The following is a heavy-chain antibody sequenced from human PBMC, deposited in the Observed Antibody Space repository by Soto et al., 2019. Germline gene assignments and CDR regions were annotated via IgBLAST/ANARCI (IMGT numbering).Heavy chain of an antibody. CDR2: MNPGSGNT. CDR3: AGMASLGTLNWFDT. V-gene: IGHV1-8*02. J-gene: IGHJ5*02. CDR1: GYTFINYD. Sequence: QVQLVQSGAEVKEPGASVRVSCKASGYTFINYDISWVRQATGQGLEWMGWMNPGSGNTGYANKVQGHVTMTRDASTSTAHLELGRLKSENTAVYYWAGMASLGTLNWFDTWGQGTMLNVSS.